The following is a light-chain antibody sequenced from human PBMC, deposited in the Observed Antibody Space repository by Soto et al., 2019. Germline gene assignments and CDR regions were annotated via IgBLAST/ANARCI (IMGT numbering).Light chain of an antibody. CDR1: QSISSA. V-gene: IGKV3-11*01. Sequence: PATLSLSPGERATLSCRASQSISSALAWYQQKRGQAPRLLIHDASSRATGIPARFSGSGSGTDFTLTISSLEPEDFAVYYCQQRNNNWPPSITFGQGTRLEIK. CDR3: QQRNNNWPPSIT. J-gene: IGKJ5*01. CDR2: DAS.